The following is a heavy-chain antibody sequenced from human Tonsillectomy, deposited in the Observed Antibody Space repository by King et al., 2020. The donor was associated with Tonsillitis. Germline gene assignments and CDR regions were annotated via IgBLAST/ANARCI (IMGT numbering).Heavy chain of an antibody. Sequence: VQLVESGAEVKKPGASVKVSCKASGYTFTSYDINWVRQATGQGLEWMGWMNPNSGNTGYAQKFQGRVTMTRNTSISTAYMELSSLRSEDTAVYYCARAEAAGPAVIRFWAPRHGMDVWGQGTTVTVSS. D-gene: IGHD3-3*01. CDR2: MNPNSGNT. V-gene: IGHV1-8*01. CDR1: GYTFTSYD. J-gene: IGHJ6*02. CDR3: ARAEAAGPAVIRFWAPRHGMDV.